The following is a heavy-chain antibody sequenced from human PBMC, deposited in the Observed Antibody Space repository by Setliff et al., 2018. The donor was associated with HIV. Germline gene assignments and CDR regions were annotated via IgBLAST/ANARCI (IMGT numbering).Heavy chain of an antibody. J-gene: IGHJ4*02. Sequence: SETLSLTCIVSGGSISSSSYYWGWIRQPPGKGLEWIGTVYYSGSTYYNPSLKSRVTISVDTSKNQFSLRLSSVTAADTAVYYCARAAWSSAVTDYWGQGTLVTVSS. D-gene: IGHD2-2*01. CDR1: GGSISSSSYY. V-gene: IGHV4-39*07. CDR2: VYYSGST. CDR3: ARAAWSSAVTDY.